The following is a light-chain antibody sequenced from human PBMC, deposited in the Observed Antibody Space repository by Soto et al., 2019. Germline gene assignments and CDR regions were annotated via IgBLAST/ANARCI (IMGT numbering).Light chain of an antibody. CDR2: DAA. CDR1: QSISIW. V-gene: IGKV1-5*01. Sequence: DIQMTQSLSPLSASVGDRVHITCRASQSISIWLSLYQHKPGKAPNLIIYDAANLKSGVPSRFSGSGSGTDFTLTISSPQAEDVAVYYSQQDYSTPMYTFGQGTKGDI. J-gene: IGKJ2*01. CDR3: QQDYSTPMYT.